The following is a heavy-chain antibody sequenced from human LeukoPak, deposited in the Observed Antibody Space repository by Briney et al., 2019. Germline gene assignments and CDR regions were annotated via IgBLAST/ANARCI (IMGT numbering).Heavy chain of an antibody. V-gene: IGHV3-21*01. Sequence: GGSLRLPCAASGFTFSSYSMNWVRQAPGKGLEWVSSISSSSSYIYYADSVKGRFTISRDNAKNSLYLQMNSLRAEDTAVYYCARTPTTLLYYFDYWGQGTLVTVSS. CDR2: ISSSSSYI. CDR3: ARTPTTLLYYFDY. J-gene: IGHJ4*02. D-gene: IGHD5-12*01. CDR1: GFTFSSYS.